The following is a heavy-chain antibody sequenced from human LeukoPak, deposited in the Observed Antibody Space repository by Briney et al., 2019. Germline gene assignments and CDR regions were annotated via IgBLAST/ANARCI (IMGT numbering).Heavy chain of an antibody. Sequence: GSLRLSCAASGFTFNHFWMSWIRQPPGKGLEWIGEINHSGSTNYNPSLKSRVTISVDTSKNQFSLKLSSVTAADTAVYYCASVYDSSGYYPFWGQGTLVTVSS. D-gene: IGHD3-22*01. V-gene: IGHV4-34*01. CDR1: GFTFNHFW. J-gene: IGHJ4*02. CDR3: ASVYDSSGYYPF. CDR2: INHSGST.